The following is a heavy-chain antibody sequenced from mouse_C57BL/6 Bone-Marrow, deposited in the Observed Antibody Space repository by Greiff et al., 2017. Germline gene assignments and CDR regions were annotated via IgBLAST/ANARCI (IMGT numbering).Heavy chain of an antibody. J-gene: IGHJ4*01. Sequence: EVKLVESGGDLVKPGGSLQLSCAASGFTFSSYGMSWVRQTPDKRLEWVATISSGGSYTYYPDSVKGRFTISRDNAKNTLYLQMSSLKSEDTAMYYCARHHYYAMDYWGQGTSVTVSS. CDR3: ARHHYYAMDY. CDR1: GFTFSSYG. CDR2: ISSGGSYT. V-gene: IGHV5-6*01.